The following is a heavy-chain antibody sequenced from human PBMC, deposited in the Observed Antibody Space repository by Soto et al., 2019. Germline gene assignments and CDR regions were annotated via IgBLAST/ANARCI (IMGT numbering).Heavy chain of an antibody. CDR3: ARDQDIVVVVDATPFDY. J-gene: IGHJ4*02. Sequence: QVQLVQSGAEVKKPGASVKVSCKASGYTFTSYGISWVRQAPGQGLEWMGWISAYNGNTNYAQKLQGRVTMTTDTSXSXXYMELRSLGSDDTAVYYCARDQDIVVVVDATPFDYWGQGPLVTVSS. D-gene: IGHD2-15*01. CDR2: ISAYNGNT. V-gene: IGHV1-18*01. CDR1: GYTFTSYG.